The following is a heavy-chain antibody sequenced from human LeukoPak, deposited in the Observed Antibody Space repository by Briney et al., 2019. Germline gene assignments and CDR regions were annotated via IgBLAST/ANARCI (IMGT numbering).Heavy chain of an antibody. D-gene: IGHD6-19*01. V-gene: IGHV4-34*01. CDR1: GGSFSGYY. Sequence: SETLSLTCAVYGGSFSGYYWSWIRQPPGKGLEWIGEIYHSGSTNYNPSLKSRVTISVDKSKNQFSLKLSSVTAADTAVYYCARDPALAVAGEVGYFDYWGQGTLVTVSS. J-gene: IGHJ4*02. CDR2: IYHSGST. CDR3: ARDPALAVAGEVGYFDY.